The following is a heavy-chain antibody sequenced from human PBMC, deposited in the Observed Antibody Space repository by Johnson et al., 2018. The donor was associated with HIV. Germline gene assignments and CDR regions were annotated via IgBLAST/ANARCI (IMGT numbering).Heavy chain of an antibody. V-gene: IGHV3-53*01. J-gene: IGHJ3*02. D-gene: IGHD2-2*01. CDR3: ARTKIYASRAFDI. Sequence: KGRFTISRDNSKNTVYLQMNSLRAEDTAVYFCARTKIYASRAFDIWGQGTMVTVSS.